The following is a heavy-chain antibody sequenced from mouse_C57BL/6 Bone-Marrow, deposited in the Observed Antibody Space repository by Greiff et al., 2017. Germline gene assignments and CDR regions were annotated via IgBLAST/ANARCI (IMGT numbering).Heavy chain of an antibody. V-gene: IGHV14-2*01. CDR3: ARPIYDGYYVGWYFDV. D-gene: IGHD2-3*01. Sequence: EVKLVESGAELVKPGASVKLSCTASGFNIKDYYMHWVTQRTEQGLEWIGRIDPEDGDTKYAPKFQGKATITADTSSNTAYLQLSSLTSEDTAVYYCARPIYDGYYVGWYFDVWGTGTTVTVSS. CDR2: IDPEDGDT. J-gene: IGHJ1*03. CDR1: GFNIKDYY.